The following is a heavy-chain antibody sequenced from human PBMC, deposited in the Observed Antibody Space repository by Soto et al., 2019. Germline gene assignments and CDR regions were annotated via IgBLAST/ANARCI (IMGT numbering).Heavy chain of an antibody. CDR2: IYYSGST. V-gene: IGHV4-59*01. D-gene: IGHD6-25*01. CDR3: AREGVSSSGYYYYALDV. J-gene: IGHJ6*02. CDR1: GGSISSYY. Sequence: QVQLQESGPGLVKPSETLSLTCTASGGSISSYYWSWIRQPPGKGLEWIGYIYYSGSTNYSPSHKSRVTISVDTSKNQFSLNLSSVTAADTAVYYCAREGVSSSGYYYYALDVWGQGTTVTVSS.